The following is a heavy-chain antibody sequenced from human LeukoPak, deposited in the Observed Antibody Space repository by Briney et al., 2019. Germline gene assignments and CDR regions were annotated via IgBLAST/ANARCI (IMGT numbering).Heavy chain of an antibody. Sequence: SETLSLTCTVSGGSISSYYWSWIRQPPGKGLEWIGYIYYSGSTNYNPSLKSRVTISVDTSKNQFSLKLSSVTAADTAVYYCARVQRDIVVVPAGDYYGMDVWGQGTTVTVSS. D-gene: IGHD2-2*01. J-gene: IGHJ6*02. CDR3: ARVQRDIVVVPAGDYYGMDV. V-gene: IGHV4-59*01. CDR1: GGSISSYY. CDR2: IYYSGST.